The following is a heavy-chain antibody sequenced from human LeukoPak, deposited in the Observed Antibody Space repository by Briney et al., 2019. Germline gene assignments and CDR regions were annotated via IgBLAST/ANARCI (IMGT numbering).Heavy chain of an antibody. CDR2: IYYSGST. CDR1: GGSISSYY. CDR3: AKDSSTWGNLAGHFDS. D-gene: IGHD6-13*01. V-gene: IGHV4-59*12. J-gene: IGHJ4*02. Sequence: SETLSLTCTASGGSISSYYWSWIRQPPGKGLEWIGYIYYSGSTNYNPSLKSRVTISVDTSKNQFSLKLSSVTAADTAVYYCAKDSSTWGNLAGHFDSWGQGTLVTVSS.